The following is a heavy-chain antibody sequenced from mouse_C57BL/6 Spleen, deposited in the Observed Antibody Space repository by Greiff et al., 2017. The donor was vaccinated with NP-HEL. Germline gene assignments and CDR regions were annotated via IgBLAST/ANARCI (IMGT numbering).Heavy chain of an antibody. CDR2: IYPGDGDT. Sequence: QVHVKQSGAELVKPGASVKISCKASGYAFSSYWMNWVKQRPGKGLEWIGQIYPGDGDTNYNGKFKGKATLTADKSSSTAYMQLSSLTSEDSAVYFCARLYYDYDGYYAMDYWGQGTSVTVSS. CDR1: GYAFSSYW. CDR3: ARLYYDYDGYYAMDY. V-gene: IGHV1-80*01. J-gene: IGHJ4*01. D-gene: IGHD2-4*01.